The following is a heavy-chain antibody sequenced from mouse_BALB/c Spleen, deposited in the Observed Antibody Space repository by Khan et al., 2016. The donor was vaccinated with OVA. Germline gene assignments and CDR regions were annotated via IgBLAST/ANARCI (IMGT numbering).Heavy chain of an antibody. CDR3: ATRCGNPFAY. J-gene: IGHJ3*01. CDR1: GFTITDTY. D-gene: IGHD2-1*01. CDR2: IDPPNDDS. Sequence: VQLQQSGAELVKPGASVKLSCSASGFTITDTYIHWMKQRPEQGLEWIGRIDPPNDDSKYGPKFQAKATLTADTSSNTAYLQLSSLTSEDTAVYYCATRCGNPFAYWGQGTLVSVSA. V-gene: IGHV14-3*02.